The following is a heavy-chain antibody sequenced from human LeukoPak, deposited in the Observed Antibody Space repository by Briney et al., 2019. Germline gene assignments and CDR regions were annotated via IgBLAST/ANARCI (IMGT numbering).Heavy chain of an antibody. CDR1: GYTLISYV. D-gene: IGHD6-6*01. Sequence: GASVKVSCKASGYTLISYVMTWVRQAPGQGLEWMRWISAYNGNTNYAQKFQGRVTMTRDMSTSTVYMELSSLGSEDTAVYYCAREIEYSSRYEAFDIWGQGTMVTVSS. V-gene: IGHV1-18*01. CDR2: ISAYNGNT. CDR3: AREIEYSSRYEAFDI. J-gene: IGHJ3*02.